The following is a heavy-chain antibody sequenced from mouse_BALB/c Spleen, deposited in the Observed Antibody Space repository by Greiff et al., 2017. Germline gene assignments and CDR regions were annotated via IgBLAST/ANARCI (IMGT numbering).Heavy chain of an antibody. V-gene: IGHV1S29*02. CDR1: GYTFTDYN. CDR3: AREDRDDRSWFAY. Sequence: VQLQQSGPELVKPGASVKISCKASGYTFTDYNMHWVKQSHGKSLEWIGYIYPYNGGTGYNQKFKSKATLTVDNSSSTAYMELRSLTSEDSAVYYCAREDRDDRSWFAYWGQGTMVTVSA. D-gene: IGHD2-14*01. J-gene: IGHJ3*01. CDR2: IYPYNGGT.